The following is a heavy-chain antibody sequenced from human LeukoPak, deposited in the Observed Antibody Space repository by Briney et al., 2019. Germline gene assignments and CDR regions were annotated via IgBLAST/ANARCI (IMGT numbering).Heavy chain of an antibody. CDR3: AKGWEFRVVIPAAVS. CDR1: GFIFSSYA. J-gene: IGHJ5*02. D-gene: IGHD3-3*01. V-gene: IGHV3-23*01. Sequence: GGSLRLSCEGSGFIFSSYAMTWVRQAPGKGLQWVSSSGSGESTYYADSMKGRFTISRDNSKNTLSLQMNSLRAEDTAVYFCAKGWEFRVVIPAAVSWGQGTLVTVSS. CDR2: SGSGEST.